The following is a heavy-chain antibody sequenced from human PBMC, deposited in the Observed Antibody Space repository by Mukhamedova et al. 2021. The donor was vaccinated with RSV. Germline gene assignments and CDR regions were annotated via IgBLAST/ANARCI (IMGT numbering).Heavy chain of an antibody. CDR3: ARVATDNFDF. V-gene: IGHV4-39*07. J-gene: IGHJ4*02. D-gene: IGHD5-12*01. Sequence: NPSLLSRVAIFEDTSKNQLSLKLNSVTAADTAVYYCARVATDNFDFWGQGTLVTVSS.